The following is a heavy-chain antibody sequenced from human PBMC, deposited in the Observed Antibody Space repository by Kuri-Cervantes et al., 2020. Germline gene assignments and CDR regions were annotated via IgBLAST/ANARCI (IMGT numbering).Heavy chain of an antibody. CDR2: ISSSGSTI. V-gene: IGHV3-48*03. D-gene: IGHD3-10*01. Sequence: GESLKISCAASGFTLDDYAMHWVRQAPGKGLEWVSYISSSGSTIYYADSAKGRFTISRDNAKNSLYLQMNSLRAEDTAVYYCARVRVQGVRKAGFDPWGQGTLVTVSS. CDR1: GFTLDDYA. CDR3: ARVRVQGVRKAGFDP. J-gene: IGHJ5*02.